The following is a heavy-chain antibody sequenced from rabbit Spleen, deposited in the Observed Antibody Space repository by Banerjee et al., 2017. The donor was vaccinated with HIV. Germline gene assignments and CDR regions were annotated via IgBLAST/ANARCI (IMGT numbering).Heavy chain of an antibody. Sequence: QQQLEESGGGLVKPGGSLTLTCKASGFSFSARDVMCWVRQAPGKGLEWIACINTATGKAVYASWAKGRFTISKPSSTTVTLQMTSLTAADTATYFCARDLVAVIGWNFNLWGQGTLVTVS. D-gene: IGHD1-1*01. V-gene: IGHV1S45*01. CDR3: ARDLVAVIGWNFNL. CDR1: GFSFSARDV. CDR2: INTATGKA. J-gene: IGHJ4*01.